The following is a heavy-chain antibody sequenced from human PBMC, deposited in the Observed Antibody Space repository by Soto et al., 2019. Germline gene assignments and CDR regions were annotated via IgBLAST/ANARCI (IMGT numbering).Heavy chain of an antibody. D-gene: IGHD4-4*01. CDR3: VRATVEVADFQH. CDR2: IYHRGTT. CDR1: GVSISSVDYY. Sequence: SETLSLTCTVSGVSISSVDYYWSWIRQYPGKGLEWIGYIYHRGTTYYNPSLKSRISTSIDTSKNQFSLKLSSVTVADTAVYYWVRATVEVADFQHWSQGTLVTVSS. J-gene: IGHJ1*01. V-gene: IGHV4-31*03.